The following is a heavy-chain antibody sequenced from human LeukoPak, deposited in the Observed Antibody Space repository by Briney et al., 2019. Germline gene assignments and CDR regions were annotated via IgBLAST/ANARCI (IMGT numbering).Heavy chain of an antibody. D-gene: IGHD2-15*01. CDR2: IYPGDSDT. Sequence: GESLKISCKGSRYSFTSYWIGWVRQMPGKGLEWMGIIYPGDSDTRYSPSFQGQVTISADKSISTAYLQWSSLKASDTAMYYCAASHCSGGTCYHDAFDIWGQGTMVTVSS. J-gene: IGHJ3*02. CDR1: RYSFTSYW. V-gene: IGHV5-51*01. CDR3: AASHCSGGTCYHDAFDI.